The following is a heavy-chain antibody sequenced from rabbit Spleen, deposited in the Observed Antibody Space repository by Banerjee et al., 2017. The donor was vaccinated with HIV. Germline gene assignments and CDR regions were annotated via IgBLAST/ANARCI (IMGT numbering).Heavy chain of an antibody. D-gene: IGHD2-1*01. CDR2: IAGSSSGFT. CDR3: ARRAPGAGDYGSLDL. J-gene: IGHJ4*01. Sequence: QSLEESGGDLVKPGASLTLTCTASGFSFSSSDYMCWVRQAPGKGLEWIACIAGSSSGFTYSATWAKGRFTISKTSSTTVTLQMTGLTAADTATYFCARRAPGAGDYGSLDLWGPGTLVTVS. CDR1: GFSFSSSDY. V-gene: IGHV1S40*01.